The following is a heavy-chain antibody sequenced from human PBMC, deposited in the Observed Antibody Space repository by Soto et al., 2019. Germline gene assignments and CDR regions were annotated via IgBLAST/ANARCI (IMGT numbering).Heavy chain of an antibody. Sequence: DVQLLESGGNLVQPGGSLTLSCSASGFTLSSYAMSWVRQAPGKGLEWVSSISAGGDMTYNSDSVKGRFTISRANSNNAVFLQMHNLRIEDTALYYCARGDRGGSGSPASYYYSGWDVWGQGATVTVS. J-gene: IGHJ6*02. D-gene: IGHD3-10*01. CDR3: ARGDRGGSGSPASYYYSGWDV. V-gene: IGHV3-23*01. CDR1: GFTLSSYA. CDR2: ISAGGDMT.